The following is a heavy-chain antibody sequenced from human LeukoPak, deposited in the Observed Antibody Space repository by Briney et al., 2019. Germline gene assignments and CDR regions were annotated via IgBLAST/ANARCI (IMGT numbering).Heavy chain of an antibody. CDR1: GFTFSSFS. Sequence: VGSPRLSCAASGFTFSSFSMNWVRQAPGKGLEWVSSISSRSTYISYADSLKGRFTISRDNAKNSLYLQMNSLRAEDTAVYYCARPYDYDTTGPSSYWGQGTLVTVSS. D-gene: IGHD3-22*01. J-gene: IGHJ4*02. CDR3: ARPYDYDTTGPSSY. CDR2: ISSRSTYI. V-gene: IGHV3-21*06.